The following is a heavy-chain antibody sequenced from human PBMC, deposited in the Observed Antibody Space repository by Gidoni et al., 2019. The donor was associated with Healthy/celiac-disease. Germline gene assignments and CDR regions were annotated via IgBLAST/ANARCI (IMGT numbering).Heavy chain of an antibody. J-gene: IGHJ6*02. D-gene: IGHD3-10*01. CDR1: GGPISRGGYY. V-gene: IGHV4-31*03. CDR3: ARGGHYYGSESGYYGMDV. CDR2: IYYSGST. Sequence: QVQLQESGPGLVKPSQPLSLPCPFSGGPISRGGYYWRWIRQHPGKGLEWIGYIYYSGSTYYNPALKSRVTISVDTSKNQFSLKLSSVTAADTAVYYCARGGHYYGSESGYYGMDVWGQGTTVTVSS.